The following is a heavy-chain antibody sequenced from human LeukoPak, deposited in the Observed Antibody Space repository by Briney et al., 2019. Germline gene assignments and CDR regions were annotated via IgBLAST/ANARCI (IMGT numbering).Heavy chain of an antibody. Sequence: GASVKVSCKASGGTFGSYAISWVRQAPGQGLEWMGGIIPIFGTANYAQKFQGRVTITTDESTSTAYMELSSLRSEDTAVYYCAREWGLIAVAGGPGYWGQGTLVTVSS. J-gene: IGHJ4*02. CDR3: AREWGLIAVAGGPGY. D-gene: IGHD2-21*01. CDR2: IIPIFGTA. V-gene: IGHV1-69*05. CDR1: GGTFGSYA.